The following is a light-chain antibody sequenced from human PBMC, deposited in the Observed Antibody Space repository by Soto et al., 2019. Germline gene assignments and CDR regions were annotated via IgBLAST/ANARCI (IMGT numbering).Light chain of an antibody. CDR1: SNDGGRYIH. J-gene: IGLJ1*01. V-gene: IGLV2-11*01. CDR3: CSFAGNPYV. CDR2: DVS. Sequence: QSALTQPRSVSGSPGQSVTISCTGTSNDGGRYIHVSWYQQHPGKAPKLMIYDVSKRPSGVPDRFSGSKSGNTASLTISGLQAEDEADYYCCSFAGNPYVFGTGTKLTVL.